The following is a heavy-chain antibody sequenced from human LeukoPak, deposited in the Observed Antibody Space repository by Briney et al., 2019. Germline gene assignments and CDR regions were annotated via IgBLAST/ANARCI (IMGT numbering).Heavy chain of an antibody. Sequence: GGSLRLSCAASGFTFSSYSMNWVRQAPGKGLEWVSSISSSSSYIYYADSVKGRFTISRDNATNSLYLQMNSLRAEDTAVYYCARGARGGAFDIWGQGTMVTVSS. V-gene: IGHV3-21*01. D-gene: IGHD3-10*01. J-gene: IGHJ3*02. CDR1: GFTFSSYS. CDR3: ARGARGGAFDI. CDR2: ISSSSSYI.